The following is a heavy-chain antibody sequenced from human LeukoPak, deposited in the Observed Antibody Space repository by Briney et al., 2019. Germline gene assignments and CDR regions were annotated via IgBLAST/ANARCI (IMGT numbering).Heavy chain of an antibody. Sequence: PSETLSLTRTVSGGSISSSSYYWGWIRQPPGKGLEWIGSIYYSGSTYYNPSLKSRVTISVDTSKNQFSLKLSSVTAADTAVYYCARGPAYAFDIWGQGTMVTVSS. CDR2: IYYSGST. CDR3: ARGPAYAFDI. CDR1: GGSISSSSYY. V-gene: IGHV4-39*01. J-gene: IGHJ3*02.